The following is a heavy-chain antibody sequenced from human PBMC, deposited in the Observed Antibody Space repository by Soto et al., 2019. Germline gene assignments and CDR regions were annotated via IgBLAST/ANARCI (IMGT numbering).Heavy chain of an antibody. J-gene: IGHJ4*02. V-gene: IGHV6-1*01. D-gene: IGHD2-15*01. CDR3: ARIVGGSSDY. Sequence: SQTLSLTCAISGDSGSSNSAAWNWIRQPPSRGLEWLGRTYYRSKWYSDYAVSVKSRITINPDTSKNQFSLQLNSVTPEDAAMYYCARIVGGSSDYWGQGTQVTVSS. CDR2: TYYRSKWYS. CDR1: GDSGSSNSAA.